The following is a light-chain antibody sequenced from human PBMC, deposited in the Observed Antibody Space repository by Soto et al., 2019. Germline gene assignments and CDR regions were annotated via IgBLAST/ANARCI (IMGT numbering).Light chain of an antibody. J-gene: IGKJ1*01. Sequence: VLTQSPGTLSLSPGERATLSCRASQSVSSTYLGWYQQKPGQAPRLLIYDTSNRATGIPARFSGSGSGTDFTLTISSLQPDDFATYYCQHYNSYSEAFGQGTKVDIK. CDR1: QSVSSTY. CDR2: DTS. V-gene: IGKV3-20*01. CDR3: QHYNSYSEA.